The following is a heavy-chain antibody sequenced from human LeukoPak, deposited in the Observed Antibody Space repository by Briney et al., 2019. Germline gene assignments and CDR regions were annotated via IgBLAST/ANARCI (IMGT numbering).Heavy chain of an antibody. CDR1: GGSISSSSYY. J-gene: IGHJ5*02. V-gene: IGHV4-39*07. Sequence: KPSETLSLTCTVSGGSISSSSYYWGWIRQPPGKGLEWIGSIYYSGSTYYNPSLKSRVTISVDTSKNQFSLKLSSVTAADTAVYYCARDSPSGVGSWGQGTLVTVSS. CDR3: ARDSPSGVGS. D-gene: IGHD3-10*01. CDR2: IYYSGST.